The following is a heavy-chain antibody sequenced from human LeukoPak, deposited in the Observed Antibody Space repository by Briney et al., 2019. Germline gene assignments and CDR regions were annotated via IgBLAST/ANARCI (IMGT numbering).Heavy chain of an antibody. CDR2: ISAYNGNT. V-gene: IGHV1-18*01. Sequence: ASVKVSCKAYGYTFSTYGITWVRQAPGQGLEWMGWISAYNGNTNYAQKFQGRVAMTTDTSTSTGYMELRSLRSDDTAVYYCARAGTTSSSTPDYWGQGTLVTVSS. CDR1: GYTFSTYG. J-gene: IGHJ4*02. CDR3: ARAGTTSSSTPDY. D-gene: IGHD6-6*01.